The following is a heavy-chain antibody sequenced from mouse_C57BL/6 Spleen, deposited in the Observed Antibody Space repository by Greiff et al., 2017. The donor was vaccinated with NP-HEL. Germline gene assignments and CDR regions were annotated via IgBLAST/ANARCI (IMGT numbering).Heavy chain of an antibody. Sequence: LVESGPELVKPGASVKISCKASGYTFTDYYINWVKQRPGQGLEWIGWIYPGSGNTKYIEKFKGKATLTVDTSSSTAYMQLSSLTSEDSAVYFSARTLYDYDVGVYYFDYWGQGTTLTVSS. CDR3: ARTLYDYDVGVYYFDY. CDR2: IYPGSGNT. CDR1: GYTFTDYY. V-gene: IGHV1-84*01. J-gene: IGHJ2*01. D-gene: IGHD2-4*01.